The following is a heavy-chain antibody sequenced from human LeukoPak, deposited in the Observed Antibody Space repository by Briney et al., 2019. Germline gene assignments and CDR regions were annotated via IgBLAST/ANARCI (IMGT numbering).Heavy chain of an antibody. D-gene: IGHD6-13*01. CDR1: GGSFSGYY. Sequence: SETLSLTCAVYGGSFSGYYWSWIRQPPGKGLEWIGEINHSGTTNYNSSLKSRVTVSVDTSKNQFSLKLSSVTAADTAVYYCARGSSSWYFDYWGQGTLVTVSS. CDR2: INHSGTT. V-gene: IGHV4-34*01. J-gene: IGHJ4*02. CDR3: ARGSSSWYFDY.